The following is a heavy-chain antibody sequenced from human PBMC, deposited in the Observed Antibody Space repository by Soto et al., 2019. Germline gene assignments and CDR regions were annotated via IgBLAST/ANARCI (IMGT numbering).Heavy chain of an antibody. V-gene: IGHV3-74*01. CDR3: ARVGQGAWYFDL. Sequence: EVQLVESGGGLVQPGGSLTLSCAASGFTFRSYWMHWVRQAPGKGVVWVSRINPDGRGTNYADSEKGRFTTSRDNAKNTLYLQMNSLRPEDTAVYYCARVGQGAWYFDLWGRGTLVTVSS. D-gene: IGHD1-26*01. CDR2: INPDGRGT. CDR1: GFTFRSYW. J-gene: IGHJ2*01.